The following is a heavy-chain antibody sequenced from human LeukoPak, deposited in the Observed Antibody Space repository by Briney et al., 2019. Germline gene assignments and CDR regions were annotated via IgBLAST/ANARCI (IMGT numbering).Heavy chain of an antibody. D-gene: IGHD5-18*01. V-gene: IGHV5-51*01. CDR3: APARTARAFDI. CDR2: IYPGGSYT. Sequence: GESLKISCKGSGYSFTSYWIGWVRQLPGKGLGWMGIIYPGGSYTRYSPSFQGQVTISADKSISTAYLQWSSLKASDTAMYYCAPARTARAFDIWGQGTMVTVSS. CDR1: GYSFTSYW. J-gene: IGHJ3*02.